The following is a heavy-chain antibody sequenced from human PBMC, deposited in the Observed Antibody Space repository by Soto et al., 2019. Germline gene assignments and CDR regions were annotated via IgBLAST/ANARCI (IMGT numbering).Heavy chain of an antibody. J-gene: IGHJ4*02. CDR1: GGSIGSSNW. CDR2: IYDSGST. CDR3: ARLKTYDILNNFDY. V-gene: IGHV4-4*02. D-gene: IGHD3-9*01. Sequence: QVQLQESGPGLVKPSGTLSLTCAVSGGSIGSSNWWSWVRQSPGKGLEWIGEIYDSGSTNYNPSLKSRVTISLDKSKNQFSLKLSSVNAADTAVYYCARLKTYDILNNFDYWGQGSLVTVSS.